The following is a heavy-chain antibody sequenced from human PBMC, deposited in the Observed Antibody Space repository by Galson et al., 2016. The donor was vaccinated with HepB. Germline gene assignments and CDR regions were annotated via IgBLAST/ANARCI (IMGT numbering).Heavy chain of an antibody. J-gene: IGHJ1*01. Sequence: SLRLSCAASGLTFSSYSMHWVHQAPGKGLEWVSYINPSSSSTHYADSVKGRFIISRDNAKNSLYLQMDSLRDEDTAVYYCARPLYYCSSGYHQYFQYWGQGTLVTASS. D-gene: IGHD3-22*01. CDR2: INPSSSST. CDR1: GLTFSSYS. V-gene: IGHV3-48*02. CDR3: ARPLYYCSSGYHQYFQY.